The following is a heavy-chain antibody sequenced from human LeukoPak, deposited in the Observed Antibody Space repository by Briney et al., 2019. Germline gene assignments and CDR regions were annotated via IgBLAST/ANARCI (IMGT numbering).Heavy chain of an antibody. V-gene: IGHV1-69*13. J-gene: IGHJ4*02. CDR3: ARVVVRGVIIKEYYFDY. Sequence: SVKVSCKASGGTFSSYAISWVRQAPGQGLEWMGGIIPIFGTANHAQKFQGRVTITADESTSTAYMELSSLRSEDTAVYYCARVVVRGVIIKEYYFDYWGQGTLVTVSS. D-gene: IGHD3-10*01. CDR2: IIPIFGTA. CDR1: GGTFSSYA.